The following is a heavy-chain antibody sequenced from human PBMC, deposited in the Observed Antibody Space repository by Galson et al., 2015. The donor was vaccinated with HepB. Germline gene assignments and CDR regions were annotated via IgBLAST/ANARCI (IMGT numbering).Heavy chain of an antibody. CDR1: GGTFSSYA. D-gene: IGHD2-2*01. CDR2: ISVYIGNT. CDR3: ARARYSTSPPDY. Sequence: SVKVSCKASGGTFSSYAISWVRQAPGQGLEWMGWISVYIGNTNYAQKLQGRVVMTTDTSTNTVYMELRSLRFDDTAVYYCARARYSTSPPDYWGQGTLVTVSS. V-gene: IGHV1-18*01. J-gene: IGHJ4*02.